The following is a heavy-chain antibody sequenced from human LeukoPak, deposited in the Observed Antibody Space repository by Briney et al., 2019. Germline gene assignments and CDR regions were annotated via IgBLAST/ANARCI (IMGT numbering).Heavy chain of an antibody. J-gene: IGHJ5*02. D-gene: IGHD1-26*01. CDR3: ARHEYSGSYYGLSWFEP. CDR2: IYYSGST. CDR1: GGSISSSGYY. Sequence: SGTLSLTCTASGGSISSSGYYWGWIGQPPGKGLEWLTSIYYSGSTYYNPSLKSRVTISVDTSKNQLSLKLSSLTAADTAVYYCARHEYSGSYYGLSWFEPWGQGTLVTVSS. V-gene: IGHV4-39*01.